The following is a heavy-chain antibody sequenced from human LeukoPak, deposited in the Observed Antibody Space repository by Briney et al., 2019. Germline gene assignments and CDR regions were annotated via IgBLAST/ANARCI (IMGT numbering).Heavy chain of an antibody. D-gene: IGHD6-13*01. CDR1: GASFSGYS. V-gene: IGHV4-34*01. CDR2: FSHTGSP. J-gene: IGHJ4*02. Sequence: PSETLSLTCAISGASFSGYSWTWIRQPPGKGLEWIGEFSHTGSPIYNPSLKSRVNISIDTSKNQFSLRLTSVTAADTAVYYCARGGRGSSWFWVTYFDYWGQGTLVTVSS. CDR3: ARGGRGSSWFWVTYFDY.